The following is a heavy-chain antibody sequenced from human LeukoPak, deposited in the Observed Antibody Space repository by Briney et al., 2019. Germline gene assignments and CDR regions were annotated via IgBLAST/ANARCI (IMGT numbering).Heavy chain of an antibody. CDR1: GYTFTSYG. CDR2: ISAYNGNT. Sequence: ASVKVSCKASGYTFTSYGISWVRQAPGQGLEWMGWISAYNGNTNYAQKLQGRVTMTTDTSTSTAYMELRSLRSDDTAVYYCARGVGVRDYTNAGHIDYWGQGTLVTVSS. CDR3: ARGVGVRDYTNAGHIDY. D-gene: IGHD2-15*01. V-gene: IGHV1-18*01. J-gene: IGHJ4*02.